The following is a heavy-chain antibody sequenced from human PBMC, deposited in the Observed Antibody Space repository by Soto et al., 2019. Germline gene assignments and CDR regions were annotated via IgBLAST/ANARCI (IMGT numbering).Heavy chain of an antibody. D-gene: IGHD5-18*01. J-gene: IGHJ4*02. CDR2: IIPIFGTA. CDR1: GGTFSSYA. Sequence: GASVKVSCKASGGTFSSYAISWVREAPGQGLEWMGGIIPIFGTANYAQKFQGRVTITADESTSTAYMELSSLRSEDTAVYYCARESGYSYGPFDYWGQGTLVTVSS. CDR3: ARESGYSYGPFDY. V-gene: IGHV1-69*13.